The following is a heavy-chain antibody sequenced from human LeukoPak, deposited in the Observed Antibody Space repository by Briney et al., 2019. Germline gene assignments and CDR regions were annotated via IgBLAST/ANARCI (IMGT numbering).Heavy chain of an antibody. CDR2: ISRSGDRT. Sequence: GGPLRLSCAASGITLSNSAMSWVRQAPGKGLEWVSAISRSGDRTFYADSVKGRFTISRDSSIDTLFLQMNSLRAEDTAVYFCAKELRPNDYWGQGTLVTVSS. CDR3: AKELRPNDY. D-gene: IGHD2-15*01. V-gene: IGHV3-23*01. J-gene: IGHJ4*02. CDR1: GITLSNSA.